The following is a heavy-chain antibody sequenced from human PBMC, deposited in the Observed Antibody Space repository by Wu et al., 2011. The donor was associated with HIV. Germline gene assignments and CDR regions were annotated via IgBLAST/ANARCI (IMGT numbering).Heavy chain of an antibody. J-gene: IGHJ4*02. Sequence: QVQLVQSGAEVKKPGAFVKVSCKTSGYSFSNYDVNWVRQAPGQGLEWMGWVNPSSGESVYAQKFQGRVTLTGDTSKNTAYMELRNLKFDDTAAYFCAKGASDSSWVTYFDYWGQGYPGHRLL. CDR2: VNPSSGES. D-gene: IGHD3-22*01. V-gene: IGHV1-8*01. CDR3: AKGASDSSWVTYFDY. CDR1: GYSFSNYD.